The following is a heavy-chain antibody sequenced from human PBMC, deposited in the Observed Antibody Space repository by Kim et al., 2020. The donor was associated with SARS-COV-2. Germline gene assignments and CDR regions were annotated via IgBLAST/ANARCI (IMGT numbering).Heavy chain of an antibody. J-gene: IGHJ4*02. D-gene: IGHD4-17*01. Sequence: GGSLRLSCAASGFIFRNYGMHWVRQAPGKGLEWVAGIWYDGSSKYYADSVKGRFTISRDNSKNTLYLQMNSLRAEDTAVYYCAKAPADGDYYYWGQGTLVTVSS. CDR3: AKAPADGDYYY. CDR1: GFIFRNYG. CDR2: IWYDGSSK. V-gene: IGHV3-33*06.